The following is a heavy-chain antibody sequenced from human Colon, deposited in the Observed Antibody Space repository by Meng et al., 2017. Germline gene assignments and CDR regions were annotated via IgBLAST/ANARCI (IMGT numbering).Heavy chain of an antibody. CDR1: GFPFSSYA. J-gene: IGHJ6*02. V-gene: IGHV3-23*01. Sequence: GESLKIPCAASGFPFSSYAMSWVRQAPGKGLDWVSAVSGSGGSTYYADAVKGRFTISRDNSKNTLYLQMNSLRAEDTAVYYCAKPDYDILTGYRNYYYGMDVWGQGTTVTVSS. CDR2: VSGSGGST. D-gene: IGHD3-9*01. CDR3: AKPDYDILTGYRNYYYGMDV.